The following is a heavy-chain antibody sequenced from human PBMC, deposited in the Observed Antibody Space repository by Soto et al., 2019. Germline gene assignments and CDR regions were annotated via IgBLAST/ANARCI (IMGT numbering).Heavy chain of an antibody. CDR1: GYTLPVYD. CDR2: INPNSGGT. D-gene: IGHD4-4*01. J-gene: IGHJ6*02. Sequence: ASVKDSCKASGYTLPVYDIHWVRQVPGQGLEWMGWINPNSGGTNYPQKFQGRVTMTRDTSNSTAYMELSRLRSDDTAIYYCARDLMTTVPYYYYGMDVWGQGTTVTVSS. V-gene: IGHV1-2*02. CDR3: ARDLMTTVPYYYYGMDV.